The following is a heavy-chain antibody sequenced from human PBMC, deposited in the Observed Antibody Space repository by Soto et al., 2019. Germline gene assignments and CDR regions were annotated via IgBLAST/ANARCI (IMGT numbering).Heavy chain of an antibody. CDR2: LSYDGSKE. J-gene: IGHJ4*01. CDR3: AKRLLRGTTLSVLDY. Sequence: GGSLRLSCAASGFTFSSFGMHWVRQAPGKGLEWVALLSYDGSKEYYADSVKGRFSVSRDNSKNTLYLQMNSLRVEDTAVYFCAKRLLRGTTLSVLDYWGRGTPVTVSS. V-gene: IGHV3-30*18. D-gene: IGHD4-17*01. CDR1: GFTFSSFG.